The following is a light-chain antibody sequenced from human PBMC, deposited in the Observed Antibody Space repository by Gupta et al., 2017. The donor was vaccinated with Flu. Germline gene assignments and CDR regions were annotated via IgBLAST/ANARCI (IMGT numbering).Light chain of an antibody. Sequence: SAATLSLSPGERATLSCRASQSVSSYLAWYQQKPGQAPRLLIYDASNRATGIPARFSGSGSGTDFTLTISSLEPEDFAVYYCQQRSNWTTFGQGTRLEIK. CDR3: QQRSNWTT. CDR2: DAS. V-gene: IGKV3-11*01. CDR1: QSVSSY. J-gene: IGKJ5*01.